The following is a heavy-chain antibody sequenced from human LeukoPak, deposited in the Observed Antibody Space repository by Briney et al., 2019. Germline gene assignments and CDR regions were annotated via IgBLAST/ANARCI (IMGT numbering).Heavy chain of an antibody. CDR1: GYTFTSYD. V-gene: IGHV7-4-1*02. J-gene: IGHJ4*02. Sequence: GASVKVSCKASGYTFTSYDINWVRQATGQGLEWMGWINTNTGNPTYAQGFTGRFVFSLDTSVSTAYLQISSLKTEDTAVYYCARMGLRYFDWLRDYWGQGTLVTVSS. D-gene: IGHD3-9*01. CDR3: ARMGLRYFDWLRDY. CDR2: INTNTGNP.